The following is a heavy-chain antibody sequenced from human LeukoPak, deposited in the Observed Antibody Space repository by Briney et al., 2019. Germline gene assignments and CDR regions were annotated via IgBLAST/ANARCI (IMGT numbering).Heavy chain of an antibody. Sequence: GGSLRLSCAASGXPFSSYGMHWVRQAPGKGLEWVAVTSYDGTNKYYADSVKGRFTISRDNSKNTLYLQMNSLRAEDTSVYYCAKGYYDSTSNYYYYGMDVWGQGTAVTVSS. CDR1: GXPFSSYG. CDR2: TSYDGTNK. V-gene: IGHV3-30*18. D-gene: IGHD3-22*01. J-gene: IGHJ6*02. CDR3: AKGYYDSTSNYYYYGMDV.